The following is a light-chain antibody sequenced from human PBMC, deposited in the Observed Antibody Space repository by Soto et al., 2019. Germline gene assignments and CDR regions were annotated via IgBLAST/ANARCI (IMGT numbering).Light chain of an antibody. CDR1: HRLVFRDGNTY. J-gene: IGKJ1*01. CDR2: KVS. V-gene: IGKV2-30*01. Sequence: DVVMTQSPLSLPVALGQPASFSCRSIHRLVFRDGNTYLNWFHQRPGQSPRRLIYKVSYRDPGVPDRFSGSESGTNFTLTISRVEAVDVGIYYCMQATHLPRTFGQGTKVDIK. CDR3: MQATHLPRT.